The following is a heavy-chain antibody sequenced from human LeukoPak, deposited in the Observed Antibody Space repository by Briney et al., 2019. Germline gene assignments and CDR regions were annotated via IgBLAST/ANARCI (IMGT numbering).Heavy chain of an antibody. CDR3: ARAPTDSSGWLFFDY. D-gene: IGHD6-19*01. CDR2: IYSGGST. J-gene: IGHJ4*02. V-gene: IGHV3-66*01. CDR1: GFTVSSNY. Sequence: GGSLRLSCAASGFTVSSNYINWVRQAPGKGLEWVSVIYSGGSTDYADSVKGRFIISRDHSKNTLYLQMNSLRAEDTAVYYCARAPTDSSGWLFFDYWGQGTLVTVSS.